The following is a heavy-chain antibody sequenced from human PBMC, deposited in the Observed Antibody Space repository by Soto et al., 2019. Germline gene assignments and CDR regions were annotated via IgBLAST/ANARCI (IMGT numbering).Heavy chain of an antibody. CDR1: GGSFSGYY. Sequence: SETLSLTCAFYGGSFSGYYWSLIRQPPGKGLEWIGEINHSGSTNYNPSLKSRVTISVDTSKNQFSLKLSSVTAADTAVYYCARLISAAVHYYYYMDVWGKGTTVTVSS. D-gene: IGHD6-13*01. CDR2: INHSGST. J-gene: IGHJ6*03. CDR3: ARLISAAVHYYYYMDV. V-gene: IGHV4-34*01.